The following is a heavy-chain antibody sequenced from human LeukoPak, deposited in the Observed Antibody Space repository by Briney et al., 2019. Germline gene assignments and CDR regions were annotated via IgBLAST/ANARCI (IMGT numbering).Heavy chain of an antibody. Sequence: PGGSLRLSCGASGFIFSTYSMNWVRQAPGKGLEWLSYISGSGNTIYYADSVKGRFTISRDNAKYSLHLQMDNLRAEDTALCSCARGGLGSWTFDSWGQGTLVTVSS. J-gene: IGHJ4*02. CDR3: ARGGLGSWTFDS. D-gene: IGHD1-26*01. V-gene: IGHV3-48*04. CDR1: GFIFSTYS. CDR2: ISGSGNTI.